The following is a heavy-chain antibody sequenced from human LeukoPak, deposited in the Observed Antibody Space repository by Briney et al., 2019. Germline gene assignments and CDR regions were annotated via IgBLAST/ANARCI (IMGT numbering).Heavy chain of an antibody. V-gene: IGHV7-4-1*02. CDR2: INTDTGKP. CDR3: ARGKYYDSWSGHRYYYMDV. CDR1: GYTFTSYA. Sequence: ASVKVSCKASGYTFTSYAMNWVRQAPGQRLEWMGWINTDTGKPTYAQGFTRRFVFSLDTSVSTAYLQISSLQAEDTAVYYCARGKYYDSWSGHRYYYMDVWGKGTTVTVSS. D-gene: IGHD3-3*01. J-gene: IGHJ6*03.